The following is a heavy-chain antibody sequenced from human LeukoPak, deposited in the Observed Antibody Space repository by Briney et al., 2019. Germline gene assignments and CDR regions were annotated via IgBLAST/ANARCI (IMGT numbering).Heavy chain of an antibody. V-gene: IGHV3-21*01. J-gene: IGHJ4*02. CDR2: ISTSGSSM. D-gene: IGHD5-24*01. CDR3: ARVVRGDAYNYDY. Sequence: GGSLRLSCTTSGFTFGDFAINWVRQAPGKGLEWVSSISTSGSSMYHADSVKGRFTTSRDNAKNSLYLQMNSLRAEDTAVYYCARVVRGDAYNYDYWGQGTLVTVSS. CDR1: GFTFGDFA.